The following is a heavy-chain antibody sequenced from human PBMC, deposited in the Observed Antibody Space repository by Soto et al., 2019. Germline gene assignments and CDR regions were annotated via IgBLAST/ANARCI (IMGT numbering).Heavy chain of an antibody. CDR3: ARELKDYGGNIDY. D-gene: IGHD4-17*01. CDR1: GFTFSNYG. V-gene: IGHV3-30*03. Sequence: GGSLRLSCAASGFTFSNYGMYWVRQAPGKGLEWVAFISYDGSSKFYADPMKGRHTISRDNSKNTLYLQMNSLRAEDTAVYYCARELKDYGGNIDYWGQGTLVTVSS. J-gene: IGHJ4*02. CDR2: ISYDGSSK.